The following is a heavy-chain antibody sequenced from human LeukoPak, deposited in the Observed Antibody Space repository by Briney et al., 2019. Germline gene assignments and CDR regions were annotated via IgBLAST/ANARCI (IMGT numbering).Heavy chain of an antibody. CDR3: AKDLTVDYYDSSGYGGGEFDY. V-gene: IGHV3-9*01. CDR1: GFTFDDYA. Sequence: PGGSLRLSCAASGFTFDDYAMHWVRQAPGKGLEWVSGISWNSGSIGYADSVKGRFTISRDNAKNSLYLQMNSLRAEDTALYYCAKDLTVDYYDSSGYGGGEFDYWGQGTLVTVSS. CDR2: ISWNSGSI. D-gene: IGHD3-22*01. J-gene: IGHJ4*02.